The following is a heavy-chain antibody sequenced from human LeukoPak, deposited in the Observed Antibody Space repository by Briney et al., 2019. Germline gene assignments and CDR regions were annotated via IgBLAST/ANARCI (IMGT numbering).Heavy chain of an antibody. D-gene: IGHD1/OR15-1a*01. CDR2: ISAYNGNT. V-gene: IGHV1-18*01. CDR1: GYTFTSYG. Sequence: ASVKVSCKASGYTFTSYGISWVRQAPGQGLEWMGWISAYNGNTNYAQKLQGRVTMTTDTSTTTAYMELRSLRFDDTAVYYCARDLAWGYVEQRLGWLDPWGQGAQVTVSS. J-gene: IGHJ5*02. CDR3: ARDLAWGYVEQRLGWLDP.